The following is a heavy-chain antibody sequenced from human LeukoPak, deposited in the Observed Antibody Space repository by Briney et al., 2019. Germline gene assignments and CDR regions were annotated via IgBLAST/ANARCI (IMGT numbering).Heavy chain of an antibody. CDR1: GGTFSSYA. Sequence: ASVKVSCKASGGTFSSYAINWVRQATGQGLEWMGWMNPNSGNTGYAQKFQGRVTMTRNTSISTAYMELSSLRSEDTAVYYCARGISFWSGYYTDYWGQGTLVTVSS. V-gene: IGHV1-8*02. J-gene: IGHJ4*02. D-gene: IGHD3-3*01. CDR2: MNPNSGNT. CDR3: ARGISFWSGYYTDY.